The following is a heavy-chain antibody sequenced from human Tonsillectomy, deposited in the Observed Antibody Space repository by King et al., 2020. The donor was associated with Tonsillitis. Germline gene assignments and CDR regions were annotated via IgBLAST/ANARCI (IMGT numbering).Heavy chain of an antibody. D-gene: IGHD1-26*01. Sequence: QLVQSGAEVKKPGSSVKVSCKASGGTFSSYAIRWVRQAPGQGLEWMGGIIPIFGTTNYAQTFQGRVTVTADEFTTTVYMELSSLRAEDTAVYYCAREGAGMGGALYIWGQGTMVTVSS. CDR3: AREGAGMGGALYI. V-gene: IGHV1-69*01. J-gene: IGHJ3*02. CDR2: IIPIFGTT. CDR1: GGTFSSYA.